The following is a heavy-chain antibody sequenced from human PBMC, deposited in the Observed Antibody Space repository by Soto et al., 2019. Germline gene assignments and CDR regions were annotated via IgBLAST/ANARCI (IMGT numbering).Heavy chain of an antibody. Sequence: GGSLRLSCAASGFSFSSYGMHWVRQAPGKGLEWVAFIWYDGSKKYYADSVKGRFAISRDNSKDTLYLQMNSLRVEDTAVYYCARVPVSYRSIYDILTYGMDVWGPGTTVTVSS. J-gene: IGHJ6*02. D-gene: IGHD3-9*01. CDR2: IWYDGSKK. V-gene: IGHV3-33*01. CDR3: ARVPVSYRSIYDILTYGMDV. CDR1: GFSFSSYG.